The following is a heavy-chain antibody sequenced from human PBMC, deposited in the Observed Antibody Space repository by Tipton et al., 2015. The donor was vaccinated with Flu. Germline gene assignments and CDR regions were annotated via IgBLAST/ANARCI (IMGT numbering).Heavy chain of an antibody. J-gene: IGHJ3*02. CDR3: ARSDYDYVWGSYRYSAFDI. D-gene: IGHD3-16*02. Sequence: VQLVQSGGGLVQPGGSLRLSCAASGFTFSSYAMHWVRQAPGKGLEYVSAISSNGGSTYYANSVKGRFTISRDNSKNTLYLQMGSLRAEDMAVYYCARSDYDYVWGSYRYSAFDIWGQGTMVTVSS. CDR1: GFTFSSYA. CDR2: ISSNGGST. V-gene: IGHV3-64*01.